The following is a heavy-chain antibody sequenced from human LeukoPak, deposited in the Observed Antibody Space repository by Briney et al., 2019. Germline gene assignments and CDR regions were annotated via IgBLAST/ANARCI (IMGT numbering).Heavy chain of an antibody. Sequence: PGGSLRLSCAASGFTFSSYGMHWVRQAPGKGLEWVAVISYDGSNKYYADSVKGRFTISRDNSKNTLYLQMNSLRAEDTAVYYCAQVATIGFDYWGQGTLVTVSS. J-gene: IGHJ4*02. CDR2: ISYDGSNK. D-gene: IGHD5-12*01. CDR1: GFTFSSYG. CDR3: AQVATIGFDY. V-gene: IGHV3-30*03.